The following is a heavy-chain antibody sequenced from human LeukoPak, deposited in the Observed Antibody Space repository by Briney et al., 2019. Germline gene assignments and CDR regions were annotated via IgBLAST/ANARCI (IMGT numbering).Heavy chain of an antibody. CDR1: GGTFSSYA. CDR3: ARGPITMVRGVISHFDY. CDR2: MIPIFGTA. D-gene: IGHD3-10*01. V-gene: IGHV1-69*13. J-gene: IGHJ4*02. Sequence: GASVKVSCKASGGTFSSYAISWVRQAPGQALEWMGGMIPIFGTANYAQKFQGRVTITADESTSTAYMELSSLRSEDTAVYYCARGPITMVRGVISHFDYWGQGTLVTVSS.